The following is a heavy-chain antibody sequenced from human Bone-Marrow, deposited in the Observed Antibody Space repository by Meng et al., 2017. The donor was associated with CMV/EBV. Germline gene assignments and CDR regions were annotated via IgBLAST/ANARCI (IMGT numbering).Heavy chain of an antibody. Sequence: GGSLRLSCAASGFTFDAYGMGWVRQAPGKGLEWVSGMNWNGGRIGYADSVKGRFTISRDNAKDSLYLQMNSLRAEDTALYYCARDSYYDSSGYYDAYDIWGQGTMVTVSS. CDR3: ARDSYYDSSGYYDAYDI. CDR1: GFTFDAYG. V-gene: IGHV3-20*04. D-gene: IGHD3-22*01. CDR2: MNWNGGRI. J-gene: IGHJ3*02.